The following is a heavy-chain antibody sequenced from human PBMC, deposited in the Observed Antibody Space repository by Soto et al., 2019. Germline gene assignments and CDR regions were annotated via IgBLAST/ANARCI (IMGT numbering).Heavy chain of an antibody. CDR3: VRDGTKTLRDWFDP. J-gene: IGHJ5*02. D-gene: IGHD1-1*01. CDR2: IYATGTT. Sequence: SETLSLTCTVSGASISGFDWSWIRKSAGKGLEWIGRIYATGTTDYNPSLKSRVMMSVDTSKKQFSLKLRSVTAADTAVYYCVRDGTKTLRDWFDPWGQGISVTVSS. V-gene: IGHV4-4*07. CDR1: GASISGFD.